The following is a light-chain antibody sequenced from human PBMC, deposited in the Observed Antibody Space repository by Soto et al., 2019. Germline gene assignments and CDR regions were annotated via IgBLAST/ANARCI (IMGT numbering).Light chain of an antibody. Sequence: DIPMTQSPSTLAASVGDRVTITCRASQSFTKWLAWYQQKPGKAPQLLIYEASRLKSGVPSRFSGSESVTEFTLTISSLQPDALANSYCQNYYSISSTTFGQGTKVDIE. CDR3: QNYYSISSTT. CDR2: EAS. V-gene: IGKV1-5*03. J-gene: IGKJ1*01. CDR1: QSFTKW.